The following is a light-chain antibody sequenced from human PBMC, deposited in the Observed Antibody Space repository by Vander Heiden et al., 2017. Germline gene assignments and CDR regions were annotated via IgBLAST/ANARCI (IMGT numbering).Light chain of an antibody. J-gene: IGKJ2*01. Sequence: DIVMTQSPASLAVSVGERATITCKSSQSVLYSSNNKNYLAWYQQRPGQPPNLLIYWASTRESGVPDRFSGSGSGTDFTLTISSLQAEDVAVYYCQQYYTFPSTFGQGTKLEIK. CDR1: QSVLYSSNNKNY. CDR3: QQYYTFPST. CDR2: WAS. V-gene: IGKV4-1*01.